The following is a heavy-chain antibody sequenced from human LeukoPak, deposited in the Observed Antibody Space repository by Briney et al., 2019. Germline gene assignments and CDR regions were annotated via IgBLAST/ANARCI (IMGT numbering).Heavy chain of an antibody. CDR1: GFTFSSYA. D-gene: IGHD1-1*01. CDR2: ISGSGGST. Sequence: GGSLRLSCAASGFTFSSYAMSWVRQAPGKGLEGVSAISGSGGSTYYADSVKGRFTISRDNSKNTLYLQMNSLGAEDTAVYYCAKTYRDDNRIDYWGQGTLVTVSS. V-gene: IGHV3-23*01. CDR3: AKTYRDDNRIDY. J-gene: IGHJ4*02.